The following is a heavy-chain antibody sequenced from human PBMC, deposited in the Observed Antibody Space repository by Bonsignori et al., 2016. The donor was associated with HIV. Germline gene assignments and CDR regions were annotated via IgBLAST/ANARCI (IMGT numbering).Heavy chain of an antibody. D-gene: IGHD2-15*01. Sequence: VRQAPGKGLEWVSAISGSGGSTYYADSVKGRFTISRDNSKNTLYLQMNSLRAEDTAVYYCAKDGGWFTLTQSPLNWGQGTLVTVSS. CDR3: AKDGGWFTLTQSPLN. J-gene: IGHJ4*02. V-gene: IGHV3-23*01. CDR2: ISGSGGST.